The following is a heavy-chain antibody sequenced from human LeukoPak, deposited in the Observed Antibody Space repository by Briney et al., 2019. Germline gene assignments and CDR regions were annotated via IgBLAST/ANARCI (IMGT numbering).Heavy chain of an antibody. V-gene: IGHV3-7*04. CDR1: GFTFSSYW. CDR2: IKQDGSEK. Sequence: GGSLRLSCAASGFTFSSYWMSWVRQAPGKGLEWVANIKQDGSEKYYVDSVKGRLTISRDNAKNSLYLQMNSLRAEDTAVYYRARPNRGSGSYTDYWGQGTLVTVPS. D-gene: IGHD3-10*01. CDR3: ARPNRGSGSYTDY. J-gene: IGHJ4*02.